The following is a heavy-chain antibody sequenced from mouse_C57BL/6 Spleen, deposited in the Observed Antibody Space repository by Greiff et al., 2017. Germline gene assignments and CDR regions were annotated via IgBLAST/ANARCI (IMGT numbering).Heavy chain of an antibody. V-gene: IGHV1-75*01. CDR3: ARNAMDY. Sequence: QVQLTQSGPELVKPGASLTISCKASGYTFTDYYINWVTQRPGQGLEWIGWIFPGSGSTYYNEKFKGKATLTVDKASSTDYMLLSSLTSEDSAVYFCARNAMDYWGQGTSVTVSS. CDR1: GYTFTDYY. J-gene: IGHJ4*01. CDR2: IFPGSGST.